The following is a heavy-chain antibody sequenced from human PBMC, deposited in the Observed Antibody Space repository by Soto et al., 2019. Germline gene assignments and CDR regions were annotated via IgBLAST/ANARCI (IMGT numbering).Heavy chain of an antibody. CDR1: GFTFSSYA. J-gene: IGHJ3*02. CDR3: AKDIEYSGYVSPAFDI. CDR2: ISGSGGST. D-gene: IGHD5-12*01. Sequence: GGSLRLSCAASGFTFSSYAMSWVRQAPGKGLEWASAISGSGGSTYYADSVKGRFTISRDNSKNTLYLQMNSLRAEDTAVYYCAKDIEYSGYVSPAFDIWGQGTMVTVSS. V-gene: IGHV3-23*01.